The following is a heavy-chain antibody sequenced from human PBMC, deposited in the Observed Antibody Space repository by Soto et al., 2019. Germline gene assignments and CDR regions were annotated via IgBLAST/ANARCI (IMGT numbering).Heavy chain of an antibody. Sequence: EVQLVESGGGLVQPGGSLRLSCAASGFTVSSNYMSWVRQAPGKGLEWVSVIYSGGSTYYADSVKGRFTISRDNSKNTLYLQMNSLRAEDTAVYYCASRACSSTSCYRVGGMDVWGKGTTVTVSS. D-gene: IGHD2-2*01. CDR1: GFTVSSNY. CDR2: IYSGGST. J-gene: IGHJ6*03. V-gene: IGHV3-66*01. CDR3: ASRACSSTSCYRVGGMDV.